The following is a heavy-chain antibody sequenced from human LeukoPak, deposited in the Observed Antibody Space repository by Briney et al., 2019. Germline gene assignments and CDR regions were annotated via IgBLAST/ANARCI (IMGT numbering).Heavy chain of an antibody. Sequence: PSETLSLTCPVSGGSISNYYSTWMRQPAGKGREWIGRISTSGSPNYNPSLEGRVTMSIDTSKTQFSLKLNSVTAPDTAIYYCARPRYSTNWYRWFDLWGQGTPVIVSS. V-gene: IGHV4-4*07. CDR2: ISTSGSP. CDR1: GGSISNYY. J-gene: IGHJ5*02. CDR3: ARPRYSTNWYRWFDL. D-gene: IGHD6-13*01.